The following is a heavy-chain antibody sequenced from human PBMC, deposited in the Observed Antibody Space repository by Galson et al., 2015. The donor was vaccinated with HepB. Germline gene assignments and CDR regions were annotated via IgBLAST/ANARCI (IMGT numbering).Heavy chain of an antibody. V-gene: IGHV2-70*11. D-gene: IGHD6-19*01. CDR2: IDWDDDK. J-gene: IGHJ5*01. CDR3: ARIRMTVAAGAFDS. CDR1: GFSLSTSGMC. Sequence: PALVKPTQTLTLTCTFSGFSLSTSGMCVTWIRQPPGKALEWLARIDWDDDKYYNTSLQTRLTISKDTSKNQVVLTMTNMDPVDTATYYCARIRMTVAAGAFDSWGQGTLVTVSS.